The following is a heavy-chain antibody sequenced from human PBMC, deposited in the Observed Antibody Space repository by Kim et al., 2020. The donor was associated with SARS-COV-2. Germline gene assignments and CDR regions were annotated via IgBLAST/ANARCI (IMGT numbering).Heavy chain of an antibody. D-gene: IGHD6-6*01. CDR3: ARESSSSSCFDY. J-gene: IGHJ4*02. V-gene: IGHV3-11*01. CDR2: I. Sequence: IYYADSVKGRFTITKDKAKNSLFLQMSGLRVEDTAIYYCARESSSSSCFDYWGQGTLVTFSS.